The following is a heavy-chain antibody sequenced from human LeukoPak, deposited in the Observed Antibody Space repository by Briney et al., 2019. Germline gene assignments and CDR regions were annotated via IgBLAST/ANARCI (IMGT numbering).Heavy chain of an antibody. D-gene: IGHD6-19*01. CDR3: AKDIAVAGMTFWYFDL. CDR2: ISGDGRNI. J-gene: IGHJ2*01. CDR1: GFTFSSYW. Sequence: GGSLRLSCVASGFTFSSYWMHWVRQDPRKGLVWVSRISGDGRNINYADSVRGRFTISRDSAKNTLYLQMNSLRAEDTALYYCAKDIAVAGMTFWYFDLWGRGTLVTVSS. V-gene: IGHV3-74*01.